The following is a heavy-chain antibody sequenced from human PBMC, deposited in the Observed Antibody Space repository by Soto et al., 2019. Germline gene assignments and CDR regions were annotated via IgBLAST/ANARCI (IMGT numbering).Heavy chain of an antibody. CDR2: ISGSGGSSYSQ. CDR1: GFSLSSYA. J-gene: IGHJ5*02. V-gene: IGHV3-23*01. CDR3: ANTTGYHPLPRFDP. D-gene: IGHD3-9*01. Sequence: PGGSLRLSCVGSGFSLSSYAMSWVRQAPGKGLQWVSTISGSGGSSYSQYYADSVKGRFTVSRDKSKNTLYLQITSLRVEDTAVYYSANTTGYHPLPRFDPWGQGTLVTVSS.